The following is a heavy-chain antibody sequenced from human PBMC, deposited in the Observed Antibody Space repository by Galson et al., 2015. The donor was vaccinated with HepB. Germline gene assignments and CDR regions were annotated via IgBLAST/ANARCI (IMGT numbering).Heavy chain of an antibody. V-gene: IGHV4-59*01. J-gene: IGHJ4*02. CDR2: IYYSGST. Sequence: LSLTCTVSGASISSGYWSWIRQPPGEGLEWIGCIYYSGSTNYSPSLKSRVTISVDTSKNQFSLKLSSVTAADTAVYYCARGSSNSWYYFDYWGQGTLVTVSS. D-gene: IGHD6-13*01. CDR1: GASISSGY. CDR3: ARGSSNSWYYFDY.